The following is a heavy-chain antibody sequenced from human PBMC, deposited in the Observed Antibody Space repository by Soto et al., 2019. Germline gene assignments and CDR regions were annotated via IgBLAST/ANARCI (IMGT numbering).Heavy chain of an antibody. J-gene: IGHJ3*02. CDR1: GGSISSGGYY. V-gene: IGHV4-31*03. D-gene: IGHD3-10*01. Sequence: QVQLQESGPGLVKPSQTLSLTCTVSGGSISSGGYYWSWIRQHPGKGLEWIGYIYYSGSTYYNPSLESRVTVSVDPSKNQSSLKLSSVTAADTAVYYCARVLLWFGESRGNAFDIWGQGTMVTVSS. CDR3: ARVLLWFGESRGNAFDI. CDR2: IYYSGST.